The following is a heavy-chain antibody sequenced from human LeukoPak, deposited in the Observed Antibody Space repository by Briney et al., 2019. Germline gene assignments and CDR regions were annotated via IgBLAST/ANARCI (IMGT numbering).Heavy chain of an antibody. CDR1: GFTFSSYA. CDR2: ISYDGSNK. D-gene: IGHD6-13*01. J-gene: IGHJ5*02. Sequence: PGRSLRLSCAASGFTFSSYAMHWVRQAPGKGLEWVAVISYDGSNKYYADSVKGRFTISRDNSKNTLYLQMNSLSAEDTAVYYCARPIAAVVGNWFDPWGQGTLVTVSS. V-gene: IGHV3-30-3*01. CDR3: ARPIAAVVGNWFDP.